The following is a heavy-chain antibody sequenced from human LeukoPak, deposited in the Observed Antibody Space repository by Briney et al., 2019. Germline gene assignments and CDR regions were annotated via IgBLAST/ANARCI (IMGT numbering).Heavy chain of an antibody. Sequence: NPGESLRLSCAASGFTFSSYSMNWVRQAPGKGLEWVSAISSSSSYKFYADSVKGRFTISRDNARNSLYLQMNSLRAEDTAVYYCARVIGNYDSSGYYSDWGQGTLVTVSS. CDR3: ARVIGNYDSSGYYSD. CDR2: ISSSSSYK. D-gene: IGHD3-22*01. J-gene: IGHJ4*02. V-gene: IGHV3-21*01. CDR1: GFTFSSYS.